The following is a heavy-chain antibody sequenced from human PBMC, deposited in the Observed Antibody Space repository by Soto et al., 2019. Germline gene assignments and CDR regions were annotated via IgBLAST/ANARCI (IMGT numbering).Heavy chain of an antibody. V-gene: IGHV5-10-1*01. CDR2: IDPSDSYT. Sequence: EVQLVQSGAEVKKPGESLRISCKGSGYNFTSYWITWVRQMPGKGLEWMGRIDPSDSYTNYSPSFQGHVTISADKSISTAYLQWSSLKASDTAMYYCARLLIYDQKVGYWGQGTLVTVSS. D-gene: IGHD5-12*01. CDR1: GYNFTSYW. J-gene: IGHJ4*02. CDR3: ARLLIYDQKVGY.